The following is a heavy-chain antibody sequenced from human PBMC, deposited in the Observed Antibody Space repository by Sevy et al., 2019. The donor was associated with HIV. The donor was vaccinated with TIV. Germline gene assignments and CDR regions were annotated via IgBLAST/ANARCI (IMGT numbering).Heavy chain of an antibody. CDR1: GFTFSANW. D-gene: IGHD3-16*01. CDR2: IKADGSDK. CDR3: AHETFGRFES. J-gene: IGHJ4*02. V-gene: IGHV3-7*01. Sequence: GGSLRLSCAASGFTFSANWMNWVRQAPGKGLEWVANIKADGSDKHYVDSVDGRFTISRDNAKNLLFLQMNSLRVEDTAVYYCAHETFGRFESWGQGTLVTVS.